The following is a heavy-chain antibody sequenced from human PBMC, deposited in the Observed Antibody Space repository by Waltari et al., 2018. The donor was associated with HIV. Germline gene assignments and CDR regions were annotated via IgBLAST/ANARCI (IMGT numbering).Heavy chain of an antibody. V-gene: IGHV4-34*01. J-gene: IGHJ4*02. CDR2: IDHSGTS. D-gene: IGHD5-12*01. CDR1: GGSFNGYY. CDR3: ARGVFSLIVAGTNFDY. Sequence: QVQLQQWGTALLKPSETLALTCAVYGGSFNGYYWSWFHQPPGKGLEWIGQIDHSGTSHYNPTLKDRLTMSVDTSKNQFSLKLTSATAADTAVFYCARGVFSLIVAGTNFDYWGQGFLVTVSS.